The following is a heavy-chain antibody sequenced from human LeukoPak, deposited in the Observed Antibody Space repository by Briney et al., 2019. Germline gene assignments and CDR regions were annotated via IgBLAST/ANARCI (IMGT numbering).Heavy chain of an antibody. V-gene: IGHV1-18*01. CDR2: ISVYNGNT. CDR3: ARGPHYYGSGSYYPFDY. D-gene: IGHD3-10*01. CDR1: GYTFTTYG. J-gene: IGHJ4*02. Sequence: ASVKVSCKGSGYTFTTYGISWVRQAPGQGLEWMGWISVYNGNTNYAQKFQGRVTMTTDTSTNTTYMELRSLISDDTAVYYCARGPHYYGSGSYYPFDYRGQGTLVTVSS.